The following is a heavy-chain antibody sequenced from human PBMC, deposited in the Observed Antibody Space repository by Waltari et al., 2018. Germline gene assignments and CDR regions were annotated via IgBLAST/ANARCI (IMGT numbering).Heavy chain of an antibody. Sequence: QLRLQQWGAGLLKPSETLSLTCAVSGGSFNGYYWSWIRPTSGKGLEWIGEVDHSGSDNYSPTLKSRVTVSFDTSNKQVTMTLTSVTAADTGIYYCARDARDWEAVDNTYLDSWGQGTLVAVSS. CDR3: ARDARDWEAVDNTYLDS. CDR1: GGSFNGYY. J-gene: IGHJ4*02. V-gene: IGHV4-34*01. CDR2: VDHSGSD. D-gene: IGHD2-21*02.